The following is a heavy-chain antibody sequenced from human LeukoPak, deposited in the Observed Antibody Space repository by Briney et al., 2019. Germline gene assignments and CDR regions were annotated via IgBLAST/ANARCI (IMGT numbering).Heavy chain of an antibody. Sequence: GGSLRLSCAASGFTFSSYGMSWVRQAPGKGLEWVSAISSSGSTIYYADSVKGRFTISRDNAKNSLYLQMNSLRAEDTAVYYCARGYCSSTSCYGDFDYWGQGTLVTVSS. CDR1: GFTFSSYG. CDR2: ISSSGSTI. V-gene: IGHV3-48*04. CDR3: ARGYCSSTSCYGDFDY. J-gene: IGHJ4*02. D-gene: IGHD2-2*01.